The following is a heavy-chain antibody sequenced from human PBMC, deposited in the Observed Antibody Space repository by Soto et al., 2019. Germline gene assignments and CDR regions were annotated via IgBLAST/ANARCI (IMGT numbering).Heavy chain of an antibody. Sequence: SETLSLTCTVSGGSISSSSYYWGWIRQPPGKGLEWIGSIYYSGSTYYNPSLKSRVTISVDTSKNQFSLKLSSVTAADTAVYYCAASWSYYYYMDVWGKGTTVTVSS. CDR3: AASWSYYYYMDV. CDR2: IYYSGST. J-gene: IGHJ6*03. V-gene: IGHV4-39*01. D-gene: IGHD6-13*01. CDR1: GGSISSSSYY.